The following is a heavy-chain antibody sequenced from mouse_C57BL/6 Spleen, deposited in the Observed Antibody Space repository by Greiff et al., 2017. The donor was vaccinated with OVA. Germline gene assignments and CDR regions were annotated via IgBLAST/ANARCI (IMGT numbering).Heavy chain of an antibody. J-gene: IGHJ3*01. CDR1: GYTFTEYT. Sequence: QVQLQQSGAELVKPGASVKLSCKASGYTFTEYTIHWVKQRSGQGLEWIGWFYPGSGSIKYNEKFKDKATLTADKSSSTVYMELSRLTSEDSAVYFCARPTKAYYSNHEGIWFAYWGQGTLVTVSA. CDR2: FYPGSGSI. D-gene: IGHD2-5*01. V-gene: IGHV1-62-2*01. CDR3: ARPTKAYYSNHEGIWFAY.